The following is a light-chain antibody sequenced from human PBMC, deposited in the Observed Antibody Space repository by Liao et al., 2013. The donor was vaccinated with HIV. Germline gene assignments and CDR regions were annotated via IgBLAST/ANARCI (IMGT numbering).Light chain of an antibody. J-gene: IGLJ2*01. CDR2: QDF. V-gene: IGLV3-1*01. CDR1: KLGDKY. CDR3: QAWDSSSYVV. Sequence: SYELTQPPSVSVSPGQTASIACFGDKLGDKYACWYQQKPGQSPVMVIYQDFQRPSGIPERFSGSNSGNAATLTISGTQAMDEADYYCQAWDSSSYVVFGGGTKLTVL.